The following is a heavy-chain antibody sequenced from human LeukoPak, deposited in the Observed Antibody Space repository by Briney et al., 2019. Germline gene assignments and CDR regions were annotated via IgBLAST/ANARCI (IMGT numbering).Heavy chain of an antibody. CDR2: IYTSGST. J-gene: IGHJ6*03. Sequence: TSQTLSLTCTVSGGSISSGSYYWSWIRQPAGKGLEWIGRIYTSGSTNYNPSLKSRVTISIDTSKNQFSLKLSSVTAADTAVYYCARCRRAGSSSGPYYYYYMDVWGKGTTVTVSS. D-gene: IGHD6-6*01. V-gene: IGHV4-61*02. CDR3: ARCRRAGSSSGPYYYYYMDV. CDR1: GGSISSGSYY.